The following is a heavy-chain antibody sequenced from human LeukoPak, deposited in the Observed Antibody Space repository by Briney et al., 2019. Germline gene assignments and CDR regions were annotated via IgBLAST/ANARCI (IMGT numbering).Heavy chain of an antibody. D-gene: IGHD2-21*01. CDR2: IRYDGSNK. Sequence: GGSLRLSCAASGFTFSSYGMHWVRQAPGKGLEWVAFIRYDGSNKYYADSVKGRFTISRGNAKNSLYLQMNSLRAEDTAVYYCARDRSAYGVITIFDYWGQGTLVTVSS. V-gene: IGHV3-30*02. J-gene: IGHJ4*02. CDR1: GFTFSSYG. CDR3: ARDRSAYGVITIFDY.